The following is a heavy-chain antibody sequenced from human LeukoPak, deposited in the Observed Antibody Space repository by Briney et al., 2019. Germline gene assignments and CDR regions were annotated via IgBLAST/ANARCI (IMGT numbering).Heavy chain of an antibody. J-gene: IGHJ3*02. Sequence: GGSLKLSCAASGFTFSSYSMNWVRQAPGKGLEWVSYISSGSSTIYYADSVKGRFTISRDNANNSLYLQMNSLRADDTAVYYCARGRGAGRSAFDIWGQGTMVTVSS. CDR2: ISSGSSTI. V-gene: IGHV3-48*04. CDR1: GFTFSSYS. CDR3: ARGRGAGRSAFDI. D-gene: IGHD1-14*01.